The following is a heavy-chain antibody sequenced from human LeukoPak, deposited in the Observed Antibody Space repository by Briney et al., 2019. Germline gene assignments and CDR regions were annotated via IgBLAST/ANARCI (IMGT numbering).Heavy chain of an antibody. CDR1: GGSFSGYY. CDR2: INHSGST. J-gene: IGHJ6*03. CDR3: ARDPLVRYIVVVPAAPEGYMDV. Sequence: SETQSLTCAVYGGSFSGYYWSWIRQPPGKGLEWIGEINHSGSTNYNPSLKSRVTISVDTSKNQFSLKLSSVTAADTAVYYCARDPLVRYIVVVPAAPEGYMDVWGKGTTVTVSS. D-gene: IGHD2-2*01. V-gene: IGHV4-34*01.